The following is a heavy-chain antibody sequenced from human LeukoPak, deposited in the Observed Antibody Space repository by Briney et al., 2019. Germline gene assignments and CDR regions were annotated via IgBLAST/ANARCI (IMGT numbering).Heavy chain of an antibody. D-gene: IGHD3-10*01. V-gene: IGHV3-21*05. CDR1: GFTFSSYG. Sequence: GRSLRLSCAASGFTFSSYGMHWVRQAPGKGLEWVSYISSSSSYTNYADSVKGRFTISRDNAKNSLYLQMNSLRAEDTAVYYCARKSPNYYGSGSYEQGYWYFDLWGRGTLVTVSS. CDR2: ISSSSSYT. CDR3: ARKSPNYYGSGSYEQGYWYFDL. J-gene: IGHJ2*01.